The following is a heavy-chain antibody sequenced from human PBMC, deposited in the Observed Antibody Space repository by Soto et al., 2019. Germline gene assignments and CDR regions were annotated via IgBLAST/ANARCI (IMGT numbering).Heavy chain of an antibody. J-gene: IGHJ4*02. D-gene: IGHD1-26*01. CDR1: GYTFSEYY. Sequence: VHLVQSGPEVKKPGASVKVSCKAYGYTFSEYYIHWVRQAPGQGLEWMGWINPTSGVTNSAPNFQGRVTMTRDTSINTAYMELSSLRSDDTAVYYCAGAGGISPWGQGTPVTVSS. V-gene: IGHV1-2*02. CDR3: AGAGGISP. CDR2: INPTSGVT.